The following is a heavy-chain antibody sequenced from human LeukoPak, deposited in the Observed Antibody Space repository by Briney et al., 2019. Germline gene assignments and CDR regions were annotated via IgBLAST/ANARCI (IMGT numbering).Heavy chain of an antibody. CDR1: GGSFSGYY. V-gene: IGHV4-34*01. CDR3: ARGRYCSSTSCYFRFDP. CDR2: INHSGST. Sequence: PSETLSLTCAVYGGSFSGYYWSWIRQPPGKGLEWIGEINHSGSTNYNPSLKSRVTISVDTSKNQFSLKLSSVTAADTAVYYCARGRYCSSTSCYFRFDPWGQGTLVTVPS. D-gene: IGHD2-2*01. J-gene: IGHJ5*02.